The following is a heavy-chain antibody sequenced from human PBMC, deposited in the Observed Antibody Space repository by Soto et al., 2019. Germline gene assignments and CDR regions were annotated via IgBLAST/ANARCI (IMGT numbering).Heavy chain of an antibody. D-gene: IGHD3-10*01. CDR2: INHSGST. J-gene: IGHJ3*02. V-gene: IGHV4-34*01. CDR1: GGSFSGYY. Sequence: PSETLSLTCAVYGGSFSGYYWSWIRQPPGKGLEWIGEINHSGSTNYNPSLKSRVTISVDTSKNQFSLKLSSVTAADTAVYYCARERGYGSGSYRRNAFDIWAQRTMVT. CDR3: ARERGYGSGSYRRNAFDI.